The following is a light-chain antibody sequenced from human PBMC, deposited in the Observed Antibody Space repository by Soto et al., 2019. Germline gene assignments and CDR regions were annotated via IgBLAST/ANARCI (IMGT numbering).Light chain of an antibody. CDR1: QSISIW. CDR2: GTS. J-gene: IGKJ1*01. V-gene: IGKV1-5*03. Sequence: DIHMTQSPSTLSASVGGRVTITCRASQSISIWLAWYQQKPGRAPNLLIYGTSSLESGVPSRFSGSGSGTEFTLTIRSLQPDDFATYYCQHYNDYSWTFGQGTKVEIK. CDR3: QHYNDYSWT.